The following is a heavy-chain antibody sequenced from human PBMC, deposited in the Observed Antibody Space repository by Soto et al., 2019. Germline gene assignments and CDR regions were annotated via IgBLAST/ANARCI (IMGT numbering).Heavy chain of an antibody. CDR1: GFTFSACA. Sequence: PGGSLRLSCAASGFTFSACAMTWVRQAPGKGLEWVSTIPSSTTTSYYADSVKGRFTISRDNSKNTVYLQMNSLRAEDTGKYYCAGGWRSEVVAPSTFDALGFRGQGTMVTVS. CDR2: IPSSTTTS. D-gene: IGHD2-15*01. CDR3: AGGWRSEVVAPSTFDALGF. V-gene: IGHV3-23*01. J-gene: IGHJ3*01.